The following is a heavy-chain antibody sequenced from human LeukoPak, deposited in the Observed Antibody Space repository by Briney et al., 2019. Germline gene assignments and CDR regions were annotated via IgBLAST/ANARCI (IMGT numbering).Heavy chain of an antibody. V-gene: IGHV3-48*02. CDR2: ISSSSTI. J-gene: IGHJ3*02. D-gene: IGHD3-22*01. Sequence: GGSLRLSCAASGFTFSSYSMNWVRQAPGKGLEWVSYISSSSTIYYANSVKGRFTMSRDNAKNSLYLQMNSLRDEDTAVYYYARGGRGSAAVVAPRSFDIWGQGTMVTVSS. CDR3: ARGGRGSAAVVAPRSFDI. CDR1: GFTFSSYS.